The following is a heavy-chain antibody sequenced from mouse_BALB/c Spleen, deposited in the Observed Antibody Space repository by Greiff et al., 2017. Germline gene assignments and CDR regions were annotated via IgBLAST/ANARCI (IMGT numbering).Heavy chain of an antibody. CDR1: GFTFSSYA. CDR3: ARDRGLRRDAMDY. V-gene: IGHV5-9-4*01. D-gene: IGHD2-4*01. Sequence: EVMLVESGGGLVKPGGSLKLSCAASGFTFSSYAMSWVRQSPEKRLEWVAEISSGGSYTYYPDTVTGRFTISRDNAKNTLYLEMSSLRSEDTAMYYCARDRGLRRDAMDYWGQGTSVTVSS. CDR2: ISSGGSYT. J-gene: IGHJ4*01.